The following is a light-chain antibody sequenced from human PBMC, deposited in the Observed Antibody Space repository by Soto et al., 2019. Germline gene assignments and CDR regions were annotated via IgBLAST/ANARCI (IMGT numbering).Light chain of an antibody. Sequence: QSALTQPASVSGSPGQSITMSCTGTNNDVGGYESVSWYQQHPGRAPKLLIYDVTNRPSGVSGRFSGSKFGNTASLTISGLQAEDEADYYCSSYTSESLYVFGTGTKLTVL. CDR2: DVT. V-gene: IGLV2-14*03. CDR1: NNDVGGYES. CDR3: SSYTSESLYV. J-gene: IGLJ1*01.